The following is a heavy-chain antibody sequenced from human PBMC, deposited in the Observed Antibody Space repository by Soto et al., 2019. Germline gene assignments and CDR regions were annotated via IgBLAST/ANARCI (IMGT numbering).Heavy chain of an antibody. Sequence: EVQLVESGGGLVQPGGSLRLSCAASGFTLSGYDIHWVRQATGKGLEWVSGIGSAGYTYYEDSVKGRFTIARENAKNSWYRQMNSLRGGDTAVYCCTRKAPADGMAVWGQGTTVTVSS. CDR2: IGSAGYT. J-gene: IGHJ6*02. V-gene: IGHV3-13*01. CDR1: GFTLSGYD. CDR3: TRKAPADGMAV.